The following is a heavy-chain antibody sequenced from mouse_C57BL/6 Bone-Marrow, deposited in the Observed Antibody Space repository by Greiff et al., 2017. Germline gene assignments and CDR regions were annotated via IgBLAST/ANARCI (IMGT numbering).Heavy chain of an antibody. CDR1: GFTFSSYT. J-gene: IGHJ4*01. CDR3: ARHVAYY. V-gene: IGHV5-9*01. CDR2: ISGGGGYT. Sequence: DVKLVESGGGLVKPGGSLKLSCAASGFTFSSYTMSWVRQTPEKRLEWVATISGGGGYTYYPDSVKGRFTISRDNAKNTLYLQMSSLRSEDTALYYCARHVAYYWGQGTSVTVSS.